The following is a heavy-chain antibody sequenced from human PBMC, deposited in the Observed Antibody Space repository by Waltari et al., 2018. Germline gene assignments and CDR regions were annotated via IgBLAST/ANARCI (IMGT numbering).Heavy chain of an antibody. CDR3: ARSYDSGCHAGAY. V-gene: IGHV1-8*01. D-gene: IGHD6-19*01. CDR1: GYTFTSYD. CDR2: MNPNSGNT. Sequence: QVQLEQSGAEVKKPGASVKVSCKASGYTFTSYDINWVRQATGQGLEWMGWMNPNSGNTASAQKFQVRVTMTRNTSISTAYMELSSLRSEDTAVYYCARSYDSGCHAGAYWGQGTRVTVSS. J-gene: IGHJ4*02.